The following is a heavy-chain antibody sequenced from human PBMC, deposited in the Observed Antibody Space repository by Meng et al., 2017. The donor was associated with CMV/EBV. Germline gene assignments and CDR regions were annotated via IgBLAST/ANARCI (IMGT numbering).Heavy chain of an antibody. CDR2: IIPILGIA. J-gene: IGHJ6*02. V-gene: IGHV1-69*10. CDR1: GGTFSSYA. D-gene: IGHD1-7*01. CDR3: ASKLGVNYYYGMDV. Sequence: SVKVSCKASGGTFSSYAISWVRQAPGQGLEWMGGIIPILGIANYAQKFQGRVAITADKSTSTAYMELSSLRSEDTAVYYCASKLGVNYYYGMDVWGQGTTVTVSS.